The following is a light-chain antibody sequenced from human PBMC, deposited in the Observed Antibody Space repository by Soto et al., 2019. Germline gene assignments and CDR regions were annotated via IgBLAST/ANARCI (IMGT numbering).Light chain of an antibody. V-gene: IGKV3-20*01. Sequence: ESVLTPAPGTLSLSPGERATLSCRASQSVSSSYLAWYQQKPGQAPRLLIYGASSRATGIPDRFSGSGSGTDFTLTISRLEPEDFAVYYCQQYGSSSWTLAQETKVAIK. CDR1: QSVSSSY. CDR2: GAS. CDR3: QQYGSSSWT. J-gene: IGKJ1*01.